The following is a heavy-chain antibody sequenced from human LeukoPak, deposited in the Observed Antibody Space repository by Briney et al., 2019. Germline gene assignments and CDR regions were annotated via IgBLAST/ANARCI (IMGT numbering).Heavy chain of an antibody. CDR1: GFTFSTYV. CDR3: AKVKDSNYDSWSGPFDI. J-gene: IGHJ3*02. Sequence: GGSLRLSCAASGFTFSTYVMSWVRQAPGKGLEWVSAISGSGGSTYYADSVKGRFTISRDNSKNTLYLQMNSLRAEDTAVYYCAKVKDSNYDSWSGPFDIWGQGTMVTVSS. CDR2: ISGSGGST. D-gene: IGHD3-3*01. V-gene: IGHV3-23*01.